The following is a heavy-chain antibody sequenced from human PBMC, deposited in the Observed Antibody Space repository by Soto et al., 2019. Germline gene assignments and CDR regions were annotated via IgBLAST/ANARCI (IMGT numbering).Heavy chain of an antibody. CDR3: AKDQLFGSGWNTPFDY. J-gene: IGHJ4*02. CDR1: GFTFSSYA. CDR2: ISGSGGST. D-gene: IGHD6-19*01. Sequence: EVQLLESGGGLVQPGGSLRLSCAASGFTFSSYAMSWVRQAPGKGLEWVSAISGSGGSTYYADSVKGRFTISRDNSKNTLYLQMNSLRAEDTAVYYCAKDQLFGSGWNTPFDYWGQGTLVTVSS. V-gene: IGHV3-23*01.